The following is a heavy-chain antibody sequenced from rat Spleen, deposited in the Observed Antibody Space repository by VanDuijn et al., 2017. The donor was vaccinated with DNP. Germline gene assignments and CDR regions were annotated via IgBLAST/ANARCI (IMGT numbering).Heavy chain of an antibody. V-gene: IGHV2-27*01. D-gene: IGHD1-11*01. CDR3: AGPIYFYSVLDY. Sequence: QVRLKESGPDLVQPSQTLSLTCSFSGFPLANYDVHWVRQSLGKGLEWMGRIQSGGVTDYNSALKSRLSISRDTSTSQVFLKMNSVQTEDTAMYFCAGPIYFYSVLDYWGQGVMVTVSS. J-gene: IGHJ2*01. CDR2: IQSGGVT. CDR1: GFPLANYD.